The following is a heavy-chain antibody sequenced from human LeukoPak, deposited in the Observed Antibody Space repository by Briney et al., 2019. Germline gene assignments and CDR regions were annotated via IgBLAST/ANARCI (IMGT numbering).Heavy chain of an antibody. CDR3: AREGYASGTRYGMDV. CDR2: IYAGGTT. D-gene: IGHD3-10*01. J-gene: IGHJ6*02. Sequence: GGSLRLSCAASGFSFSDSWMSWVRQAPGKGPEWVSVIYAGGTTSYADSVKGRFTISRDSSKNTLYLQMNSLRAEDTAVYYCAREGYASGTRYGMDVWGQGTTVTVSS. CDR1: GFSFSDSW. V-gene: IGHV3-66*01.